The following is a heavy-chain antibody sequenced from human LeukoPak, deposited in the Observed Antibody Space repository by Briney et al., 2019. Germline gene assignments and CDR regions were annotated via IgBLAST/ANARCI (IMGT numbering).Heavy chain of an antibody. CDR2: IYTSGST. CDR3: ARGAARLSYYYYYMDV. Sequence: PSETLSLTCTVSGGSISSGSYYWSWIRQPAGKGLEWIGRIYTSGSTNYNPSLKSRVTISVDTSKNQFSLKLSSVTAADTAVYYCARGAARLSYYYYYMDVWGKGTTVTVSS. V-gene: IGHV4-61*02. D-gene: IGHD6-6*01. J-gene: IGHJ6*03. CDR1: GGSISSGSYY.